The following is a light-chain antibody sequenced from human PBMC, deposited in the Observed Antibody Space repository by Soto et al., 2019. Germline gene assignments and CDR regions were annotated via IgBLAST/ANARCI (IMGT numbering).Light chain of an antibody. CDR2: AAS. J-gene: IGKJ1*01. CDR3: QQYNNWPLQT. V-gene: IGKV3-15*01. CDR1: QSVNSN. Sequence: VIPQSPAPPSVAPGGTALPSSTTRQSVNSNVAWYQKKPGQAPRLLIYAASTRATGIPARFSGSGSGTEFTLTISSLQSEDFAVYYCQQYNNWPLQTFGQGTKV.